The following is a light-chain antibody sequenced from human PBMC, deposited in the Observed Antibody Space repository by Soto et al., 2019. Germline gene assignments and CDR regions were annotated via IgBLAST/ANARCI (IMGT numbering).Light chain of an antibody. J-gene: IGKJ1*01. CDR2: GAS. V-gene: IGKV3-15*01. Sequence: EIVMTQSPATLSVSPGERATLSCRASQSVSSNFAWYQQKPAQAPSLLIYGASTRATGIPARFSGSGSGTEFTLTISSLQSEDFAIYFCQQYNNWPPDRTFGQGTKVEIK. CDR3: QQYNNWPPDRT. CDR1: QSVSSN.